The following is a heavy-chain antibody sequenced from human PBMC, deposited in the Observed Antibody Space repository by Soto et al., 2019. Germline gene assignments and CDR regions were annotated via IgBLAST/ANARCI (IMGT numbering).Heavy chain of an antibody. J-gene: IGHJ3*02. CDR1: GGSLSSYY. CDR2: IYYSGST. D-gene: IGHD2-2*02. V-gene: IGHV4-59*01. CDR3: ARDPGDYCSSTSCYTFDS. Sequence: SETLSLTCTVSGGSLSSYYWSWIRQPPGKGLEWIGYIYYSGSTNYNPSLKSRVTISVDTSKNQFSLKLSSVTAADTAVYYCARDPGDYCSSTSCYTFDSWGQGTMVTGSS.